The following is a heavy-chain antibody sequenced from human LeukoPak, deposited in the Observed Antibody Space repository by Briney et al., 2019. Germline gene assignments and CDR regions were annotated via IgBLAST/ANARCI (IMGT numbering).Heavy chain of an antibody. CDR1: GYTFTSYY. Sequence: ASVKVSCKASGYTFTSYYMHWVRQAPGQGLEWMGIINPSGGSTSYAQKFQGRVTMTRDTSTSTVYMELSSLRSEDTAVYYCARLCTIFGVVTLYYMDVWGKGTTVTVSS. D-gene: IGHD3-3*01. J-gene: IGHJ6*03. V-gene: IGHV1-46*01. CDR2: INPSGGST. CDR3: ARLCTIFGVVTLYYMDV.